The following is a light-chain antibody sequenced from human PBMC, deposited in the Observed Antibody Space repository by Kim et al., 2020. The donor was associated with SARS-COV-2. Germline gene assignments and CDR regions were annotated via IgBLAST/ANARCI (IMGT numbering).Light chain of an antibody. CDR3: SSSTVINGL. V-gene: IGLV2-14*03. J-gene: IGLJ6*01. CDR1: SSDLPSYNY. Sequence: PGQSCSISGNGNSSDLPSYNYVSGDQQYPGKAPRLLIYDVSKRPEGVSPRFSGSKSGTTASLAISGLQPEDEADYYCSSSTVINGLFGGGTKVTV. CDR2: DVS.